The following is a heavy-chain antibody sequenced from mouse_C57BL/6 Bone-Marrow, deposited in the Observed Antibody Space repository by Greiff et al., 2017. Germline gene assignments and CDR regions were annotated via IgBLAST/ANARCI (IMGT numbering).Heavy chain of an antibody. D-gene: IGHD1-1*01. CDR1: GYAFSSSW. CDR3: ANYYGSGPWYFDV. CDR2: IYPGDGDT. V-gene: IGHV1-82*01. J-gene: IGHJ1*03. Sequence: QVQLKESGPELVKPGASVKISCKASGYAFSSSWMNWVKQRPGKGLEWIGRIYPGDGDTNYNGKFKGKATLTADKSSSTAYMQLSSLTSEDSAVYFCANYYGSGPWYFDVWGTGTTVTVSS.